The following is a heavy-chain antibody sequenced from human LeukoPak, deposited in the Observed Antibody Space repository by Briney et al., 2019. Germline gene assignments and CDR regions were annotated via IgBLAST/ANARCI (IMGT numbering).Heavy chain of an antibody. CDR1: GFTFSHHY. Sequence: GGSLRLSCAASGFTFSHHYMNWIRQAPGKGLEWVSSITSTGVTMYYADSVKGRFTMSRDNAKNSLSLQMNSLKPDDTAVYFCERALHSSTWDYYYMDVWGRGTTVIVSS. D-gene: IGHD6-13*01. V-gene: IGHV3-11*01. J-gene: IGHJ6*03. CDR3: ERALHSSTWDYYYMDV. CDR2: ITSTGVTM.